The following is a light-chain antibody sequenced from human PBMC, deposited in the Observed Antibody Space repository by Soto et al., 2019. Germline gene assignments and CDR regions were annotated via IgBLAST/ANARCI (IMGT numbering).Light chain of an antibody. J-gene: IGLJ7*01. CDR1: KLGDKY. CDR2: QDS. CDR3: QAWDSRTAFAV. V-gene: IGLV3-1*01. Sequence: SYELTQPPSVSVSPGQTASITCSGDKLGDKYACWYQQKPGQSPVLVIYQDSKRPSGNPERFSGSNPGNTATLTISGTQAMDEADYYCQAWDSRTAFAVFGGGTQLTVL.